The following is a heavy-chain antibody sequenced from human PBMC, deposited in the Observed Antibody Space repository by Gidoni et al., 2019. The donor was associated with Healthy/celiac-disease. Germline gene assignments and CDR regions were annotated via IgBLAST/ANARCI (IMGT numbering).Heavy chain of an antibody. CDR3: ARVHGPRYEKGGFDP. V-gene: IGHV4-59*01. D-gene: IGHD3-16*01. CDR1: GGSISSYY. J-gene: IGHJ5*02. Sequence: QVQLQESGPGLVKPSETLSLTCTVSGGSISSYYWSWIRQPPGKGLEWIGYIYYSGSTNYNPSLKSRVTISVDTSKNQFSLKLSSVTAADTAVYYCARVHGPRYEKGGFDPWGQGTLVTVSS. CDR2: IYYSGST.